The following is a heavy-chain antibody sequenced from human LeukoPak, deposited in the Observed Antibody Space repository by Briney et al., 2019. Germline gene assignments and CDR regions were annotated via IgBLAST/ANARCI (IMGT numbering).Heavy chain of an antibody. D-gene: IGHD2-2*01. V-gene: IGHV4-39*01. CDR2: IYYSGST. CDR1: GGSISSSSYY. Sequence: SETLSLTCTVSGGSISSSSYYWGWIRQPPGKGLEWIGSIYYSGSTYYNPSLKSRVTISVDTSKNQFSLKLSSVTAADTAVYYCAGYCSSTSCSHFDYWGQGTLVTVSS. J-gene: IGHJ4*02. CDR3: AGYCSSTSCSHFDY.